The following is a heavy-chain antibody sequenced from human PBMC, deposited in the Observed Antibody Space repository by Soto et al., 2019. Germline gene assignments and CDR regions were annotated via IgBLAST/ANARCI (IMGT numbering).Heavy chain of an antibody. J-gene: IGHJ4*02. CDR3: ASNYYDSSGDYYPFDY. Sequence: QVQLQESGPGLVKPSETLSLTCTVSGGSISSYYWSWIRQPPGQGLEWIGYIYYSGSTNYNPSLKRRVTISVDTSKHQFSLKLSSVTAADTAVYYCASNYYDSSGDYYPFDYWGQGTLVTVSS. V-gene: IGHV4-59*01. CDR1: GGSISSYY. D-gene: IGHD3-22*01. CDR2: IYYSGST.